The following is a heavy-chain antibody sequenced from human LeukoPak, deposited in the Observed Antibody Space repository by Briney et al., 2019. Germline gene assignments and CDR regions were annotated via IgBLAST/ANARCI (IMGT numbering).Heavy chain of an antibody. V-gene: IGHV3-23*01. J-gene: IGHJ4*02. CDR3: AKVRSGSANWALRIFDN. Sequence: PGGSLRLSCAASGFTFSSYSMNWVRQAPGKGLEWVASISPAGGTTYYADYVKGRFTISRDNSNNTLFVHMNSLRAEDTAVYYCAKVRSGSANWALRIFDNWGQGTLVTVSS. D-gene: IGHD1-1*01. CDR1: GFTFSSYS. CDR2: ISPAGGTT.